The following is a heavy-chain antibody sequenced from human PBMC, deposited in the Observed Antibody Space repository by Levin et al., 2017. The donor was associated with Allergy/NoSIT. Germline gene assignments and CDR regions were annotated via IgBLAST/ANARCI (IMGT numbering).Heavy chain of an antibody. D-gene: IGHD6-19*01. Sequence: GGSLRLSCAASGFTFSSYPMHWVRQAPGKGLEWVAVISYDGSNKYYADSVKGRFTISRDNSKNTLYLQMNSLRAEDTAVYYCARASRIAVAGTSAIYYFDYWGQGTLVTVSS. CDR3: ARASRIAVAGTSAIYYFDY. J-gene: IGHJ4*02. CDR2: ISYDGSNK. V-gene: IGHV3-30-3*01. CDR1: GFTFSSYP.